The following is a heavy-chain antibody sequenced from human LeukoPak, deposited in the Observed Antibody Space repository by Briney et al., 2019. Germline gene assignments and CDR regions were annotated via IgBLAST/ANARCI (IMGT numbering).Heavy chain of an antibody. D-gene: IGHD3-16*02. V-gene: IGHV3-11*01. Sequence: GGSLRLSCAASGFTFSDYYMSWIRQAPGKGLECVSDISSSDSTIYYADSVKGRFTISRDNAKNSVYLQMNSLRAEDTAVYYCARGGRGSYHSPFGYSGQGTLVTVSS. J-gene: IGHJ4*02. CDR2: ISSSDSTI. CDR1: GFTFSDYY. CDR3: ARGGRGSYHSPFGY.